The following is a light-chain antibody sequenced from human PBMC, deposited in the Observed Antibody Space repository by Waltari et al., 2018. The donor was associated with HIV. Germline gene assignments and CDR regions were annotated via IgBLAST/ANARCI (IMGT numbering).Light chain of an antibody. V-gene: IGLV1-44*01. CDR1: SSNIGSNT. J-gene: IGLJ1*01. CDR2: SNN. Sequence: QSVLTQPPSASGTPGQRVAISCSGSSSNIGSNTVNWYQQLPGTAPTLLSYSNNQGPSGVPDRFSGSKSGTSASLAISGLQSEDEADYYCAAWDDSLNGYLVGTGTKVTVL. CDR3: AAWDDSLNGYL.